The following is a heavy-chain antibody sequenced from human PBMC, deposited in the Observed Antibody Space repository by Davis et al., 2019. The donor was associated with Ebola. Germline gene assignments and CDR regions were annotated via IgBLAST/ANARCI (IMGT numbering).Heavy chain of an antibody. V-gene: IGHV3-43*01. J-gene: IGHJ4*02. D-gene: IGHD2/OR15-2a*01. CDR3: AKDKGYFYYFDY. CDR1: GLTFADYT. Sequence: GGSLRLSCAASGLTFADYTMHWVRQAPGKGLEWVSLISWDGGSTYYADSVKGRFTISRDNSKNSLYLQMNSLRTEDTALYYCAKDKGYFYYFDYWGQGTLVTVSS. CDR2: ISWDGGST.